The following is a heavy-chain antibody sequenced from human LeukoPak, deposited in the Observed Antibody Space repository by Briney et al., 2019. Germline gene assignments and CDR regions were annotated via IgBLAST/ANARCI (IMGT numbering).Heavy chain of an antibody. J-gene: IGHJ5*02. CDR3: AGENPDIVVVVAATPGWYDP. D-gene: IGHD2-15*01. V-gene: IGHV1-18*01. CDR2: ISAYNGNT. CDR1: GYTFTSYG. Sequence: GAPVKVSCKASGYTFTSYGISWVRQAPGQGLEWMGWISAYNGNTNYAQKLQGRVTMTTDTSTSTAYMELRSLRSDDTAVYYCAGENPDIVVVVAATPGWYDPWGQGTLVTVSS.